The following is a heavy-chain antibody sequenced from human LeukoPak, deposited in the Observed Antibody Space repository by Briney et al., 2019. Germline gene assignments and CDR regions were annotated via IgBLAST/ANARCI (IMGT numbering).Heavy chain of an antibody. CDR2: VSGSGGNT. CDR1: GFTFSSYS. D-gene: IGHD5-12*01. J-gene: IGHJ4*02. CDR3: AKLDIVATTPFDY. V-gene: IGHV3-23*01. Sequence: HPGGSLRLSCAASGFTFSSYSMSWVRHAPGKGLEWFSAVSGSGGNTYYAHSGKGRFTISRDNSKNTLYLQMNSLRAEDTAVYYCAKLDIVATTPFDYWGQGTLVTVSS.